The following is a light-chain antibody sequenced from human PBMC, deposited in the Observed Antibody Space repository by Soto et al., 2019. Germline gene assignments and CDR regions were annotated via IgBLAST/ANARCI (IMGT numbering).Light chain of an antibody. V-gene: IGLV2-23*01. CDR3: CSYAGSSTWV. CDR1: SSDVGSYSL. J-gene: IGLJ1*01. Sequence: QPASVSGSPGQSITISCTGTSSDVGSYSLVSWYQQHPGKAPKLMIYDGNKRPSGVSNRFSGSKSGNTASLTISGLRAEDEADYYCCSYAGSSTWVFGTGTKLTVL. CDR2: DGN.